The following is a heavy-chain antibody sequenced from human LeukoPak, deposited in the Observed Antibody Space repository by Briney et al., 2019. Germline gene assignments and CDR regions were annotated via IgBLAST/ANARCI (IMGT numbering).Heavy chain of an antibody. J-gene: IGHJ4*02. CDR3: ARDLSSSQPFDY. Sequence: PGGSLRLSCAASGFTFSRYAVHWVRQAPGKGLEWAAFISYDGGNKYYADSVMGRFTISRDNSRNTLYLQMNSLRAEDTAMFYCARDLSSSQPFDYWGQGTLVTVSS. D-gene: IGHD6-13*01. CDR1: GFTFSRYA. V-gene: IGHV3-30-3*01. CDR2: ISYDGGNK.